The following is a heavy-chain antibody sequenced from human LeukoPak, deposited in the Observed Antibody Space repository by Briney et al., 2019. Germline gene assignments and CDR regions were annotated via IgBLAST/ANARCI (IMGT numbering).Heavy chain of an antibody. D-gene: IGHD6-13*01. CDR3: AREKKIAAAGIYYYMDV. J-gene: IGHJ6*03. V-gene: IGHV3-21*01. Sequence: GGSLRLSCAASGFTFSSYSMNSVRQAPGKGLEWVSSISSSSSYIYYADSVKGRFTISRDNDKNSLYLQMNSLRAEDTAVYYCAREKKIAAAGIYYYMDVWGKGTTVTVSS. CDR2: ISSSSSYI. CDR1: GFTFSSYS.